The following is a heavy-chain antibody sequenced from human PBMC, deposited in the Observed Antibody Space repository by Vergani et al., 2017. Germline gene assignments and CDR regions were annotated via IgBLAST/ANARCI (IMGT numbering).Heavy chain of an antibody. CDR3: ARGGLTVTTLLVD. Sequence: EVQLVESGGGLVKPGGSLRLSCAASGFTFSSYSMHWVRQAPGKGLEWVSSISSSSSYIYYADSVKGRFTISRDNAKNSLYLQMNSLRAEDTAVYYCARGGLTVTTLLVDWGQGTLVTVSS. CDR1: GFTFSSYS. CDR2: ISSSSSYI. J-gene: IGHJ4*02. V-gene: IGHV3-21*01. D-gene: IGHD4-17*01.